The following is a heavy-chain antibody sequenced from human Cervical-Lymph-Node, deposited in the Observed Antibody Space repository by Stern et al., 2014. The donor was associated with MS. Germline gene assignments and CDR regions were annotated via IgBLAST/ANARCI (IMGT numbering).Heavy chain of an antibody. CDR2: VSSDGANT. Sequence: VQLVESEGGVVQPGRSLRLSCAASGFIFSNYAMHWVRQPPGEGLEWVAVVSSDGANTYFADSVKGRFTISRDNSKNTLYLQMNSLKIEGTAIYYCASQIWGQGTMVTVSS. J-gene: IGHJ3*02. V-gene: IGHV3-30*01. CDR3: ASQI. CDR1: GFIFSNYA.